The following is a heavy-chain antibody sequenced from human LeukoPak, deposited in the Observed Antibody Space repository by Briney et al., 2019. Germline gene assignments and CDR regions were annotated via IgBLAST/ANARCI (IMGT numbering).Heavy chain of an antibody. CDR1: GFTFDNYG. V-gene: IGHV3-30*02. Sequence: GGSLRLSCAASGFTFDNYGMHWVRQAPGKGLEWVAFIRSDGGIKYYADSVKGRFTISRDNSKNTLYLQVNSLRVEDTAVYFCAKDVPAAYFDYWGQGTLVTVSS. CDR3: AKDVPAAYFDY. CDR2: IRSDGGIK. D-gene: IGHD2-2*01. J-gene: IGHJ4*02.